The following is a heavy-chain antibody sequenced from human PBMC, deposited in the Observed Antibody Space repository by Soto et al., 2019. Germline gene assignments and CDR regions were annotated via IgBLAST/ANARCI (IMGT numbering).Heavy chain of an antibody. CDR1: GGTFSSYA. V-gene: IGHV1-69*01. D-gene: IGHD4-17*01. Sequence: QVQLVQSGAEVKKPGSSVKFSCKASGGTFSSYAISWVRQAPGQGLEWMGGVIPIFGTANYAQKFQGRVTIMADESTSAAYMELSRLRSEDTAVYYCARDLEGDYGGKDESVSVYGMDVWGQGATVTVSS. J-gene: IGHJ6*02. CDR2: VIPIFGTA. CDR3: ARDLEGDYGGKDESVSVYGMDV.